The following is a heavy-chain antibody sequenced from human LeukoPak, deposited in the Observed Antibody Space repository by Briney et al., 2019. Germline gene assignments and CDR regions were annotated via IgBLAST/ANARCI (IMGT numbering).Heavy chain of an antibody. Sequence: AGGPLRLSCAASGFTFNNYDMSWVRQAPGRGLEWVSGIDYAGGSTNYADSVQGRFTVSRDNSKNTLYLQMNSLRAEDTAIYYCAATRVCGGVLLRPNCLYFEDWGQGTLVTVSS. J-gene: IGHJ4*02. V-gene: IGHV3-23*01. CDR1: GFTFNNYD. CDR3: AATRVCGGVLLRPNCLYFED. CDR2: IDYAGGST. D-gene: IGHD3-10*01.